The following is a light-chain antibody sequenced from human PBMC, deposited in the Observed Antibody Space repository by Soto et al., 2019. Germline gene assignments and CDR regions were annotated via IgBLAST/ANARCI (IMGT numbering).Light chain of an antibody. V-gene: IGLV2-11*01. Sequence: SVLTQPASVSGSPGQSITISCTGTSSDVGGYNYVSWYQQHPGKAPKLMIYDVSERPSGVPDRFSGSKSGNTASLTISGLQAEDEADYYCCSYGGTFYVFGTGTKVTVL. CDR1: SSDVGGYNY. CDR2: DVS. CDR3: CSYGGTFYV. J-gene: IGLJ1*01.